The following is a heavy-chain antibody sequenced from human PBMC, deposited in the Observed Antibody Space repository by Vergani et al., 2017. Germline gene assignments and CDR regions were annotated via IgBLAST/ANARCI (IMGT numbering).Heavy chain of an antibody. Sequence: QVQLQQWGAGLVKPSQTLSLTCTVSGGSISSGDYYWSWIRQPPGKGLEWIGYIYYSGSTYYNPSLKSRVTISVDTSKNQFSLKLSSVTAADTAVYYCARSDAHGSGRNDAFDIWGQGTMVTVSS. CDR3: ARSDAHGSGRNDAFDI. CDR2: IYYSGST. D-gene: IGHD3-10*01. V-gene: IGHV4-30-4*01. CDR1: GGSISSGDYY. J-gene: IGHJ3*02.